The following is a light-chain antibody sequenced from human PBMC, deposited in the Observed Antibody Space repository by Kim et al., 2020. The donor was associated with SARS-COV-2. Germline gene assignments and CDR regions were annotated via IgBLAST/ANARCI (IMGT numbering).Light chain of an antibody. CDR1: KLGDKY. CDR2: QDS. V-gene: IGLV3-1*01. Sequence: VSTGKTASITCSGDKLGDKYACWYQQKPGQSPVLVIYQDSKRHAGIPERFSGSNSGNTATLTIGGTQAMDEADYYCQAWESSTVVFGGGTQLTV. CDR3: QAWESSTVV. J-gene: IGLJ2*01.